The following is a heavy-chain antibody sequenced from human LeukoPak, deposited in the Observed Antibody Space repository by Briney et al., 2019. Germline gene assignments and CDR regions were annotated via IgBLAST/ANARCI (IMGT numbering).Heavy chain of an antibody. CDR3: AKGDGINHYHWFDP. CDR2: ISGSGDST. D-gene: IGHD2-15*01. Sequence: PGGSLRLSCAASEFTFSTYAMNWVRQAPGKGLEWVSGISGSGDSTYYADSVKGRFTISRDNSKNTLYLQMNSLRADDTALYYCAKGDGINHYHWFDPWGQGTQVTVSS. V-gene: IGHV3-23*01. CDR1: EFTFSTYA. J-gene: IGHJ5*02.